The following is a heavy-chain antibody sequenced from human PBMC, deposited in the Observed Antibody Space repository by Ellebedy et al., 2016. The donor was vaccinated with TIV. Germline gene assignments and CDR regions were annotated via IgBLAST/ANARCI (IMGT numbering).Heavy chain of an antibody. Sequence: MPSETLSLTCTASGDSISSSSYYWGLIRQLPGKGLEWIGNIYYSGSTYYNPSLTSRVTISVDTSKNQFSLKLSSVTAPDTAAYYCARPPIVGGTVAFDYWGQGILVTVSS. J-gene: IGHJ4*02. V-gene: IGHV4-39*01. CDR1: GDSISSSSYY. D-gene: IGHD1-26*01. CDR2: IYYSGST. CDR3: ARPPIVGGTVAFDY.